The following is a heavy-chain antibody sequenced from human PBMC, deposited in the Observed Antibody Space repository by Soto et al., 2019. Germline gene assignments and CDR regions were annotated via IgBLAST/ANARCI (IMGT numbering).Heavy chain of an antibody. D-gene: IGHD5-12*01. CDR1: GYTFTGYY. J-gene: IGHJ6*03. V-gene: IGHV1-8*02. CDR2: MNPNSGNT. Sequence: ASVKVSCKASGYTFTGYYMHWVRQAPGQGLEWMGWMNPNSGNTDYAQKFQGRVTMTRNTSISTAYMELSSLRSEDTAVYYCASSGFRGDYYYYMDVWGKGTTVTVSS. CDR3: ASSGFRGDYYYYMDV.